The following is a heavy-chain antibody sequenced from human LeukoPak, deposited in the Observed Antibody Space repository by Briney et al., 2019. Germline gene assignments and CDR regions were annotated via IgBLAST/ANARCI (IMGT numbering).Heavy chain of an antibody. CDR3: AKVAEVGATGYYYYMDV. CDR2: IYSGGST. J-gene: IGHJ6*03. Sequence: GGSLRLSCAASGFTVSSNYMNWVRQAPGKGLEWVSVIYSGGSTYYADSVKGRFTISRDNSKNTLYLQMSSLRAEDTAVYYCAKVAEVGATGYYYYMDVRGKGTTVTISS. V-gene: IGHV3-66*01. D-gene: IGHD1-26*01. CDR1: GFTVSSNY.